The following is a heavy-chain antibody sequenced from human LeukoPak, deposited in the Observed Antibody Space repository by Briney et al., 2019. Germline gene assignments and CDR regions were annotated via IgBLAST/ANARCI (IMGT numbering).Heavy chain of an antibody. CDR1: GYTFTSYY. D-gene: IGHD1-14*01. CDR3: ARAPDLLTDY. V-gene: IGHV1-46*01. J-gene: IGHJ4*02. Sequence: GASLKVSCKASGYTFTSYYIHWVRQAPGQGLEWIGLINPIGGGTTYAQKFQGRVTMTRDTSTSTVYMELSSLRSEDTAMYYCARAPDLLTDYWGQGTLVTVSS. CDR2: INPIGGGT.